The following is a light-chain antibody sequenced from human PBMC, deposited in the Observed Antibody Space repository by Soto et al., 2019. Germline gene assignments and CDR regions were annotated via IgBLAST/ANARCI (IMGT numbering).Light chain of an antibody. V-gene: IGKV3-15*01. J-gene: IGKJ2*01. CDR2: GTS. CDR3: QQYNDWPPKQYT. Sequence: EIVMTQSPATPSVSPGERATLSCRASQSVSSNLAWYQQKPGQAPRLLIYGTSTRATGIPDRFSGSGSGTEFTLTISSLQSEDFAVYYCQQYNDWPPKQYTFGQGTKLEIK. CDR1: QSVSSN.